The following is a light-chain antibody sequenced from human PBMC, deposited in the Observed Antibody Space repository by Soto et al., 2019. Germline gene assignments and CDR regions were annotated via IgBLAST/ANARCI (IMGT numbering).Light chain of an antibody. CDR3: SSFTSINTWV. J-gene: IGLJ3*02. CDR1: SSDVGGYNY. V-gene: IGLV2-14*01. Sequence: QSVLTQPASVSGSPGQSITISCTGTSSDVGGYNYVSWYQQHPGKAPKLMIYEVSNRPSGVSNRFFGSKSGNMASLTISGLQTEDEADYYCSSFTSINTWVFGGGTKVTVL. CDR2: EVS.